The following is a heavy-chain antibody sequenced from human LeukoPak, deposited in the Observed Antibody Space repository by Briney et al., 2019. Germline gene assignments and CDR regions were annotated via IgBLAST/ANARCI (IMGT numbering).Heavy chain of an antibody. D-gene: IGHD5-18*01. CDR3: ASSGAGYSYGRRQIDY. Sequence: GGSLRLSCAASGFAFSSYAMSWVRQAPGKGLEWVSAISGSGGSTYYADSVKGRFTISRDNSKNTLYLQMNSLRAEDTAVYYCASSGAGYSYGRRQIDYWGQGTLVTVSS. CDR2: ISGSGGST. J-gene: IGHJ4*02. CDR1: GFAFSSYA. V-gene: IGHV3-23*01.